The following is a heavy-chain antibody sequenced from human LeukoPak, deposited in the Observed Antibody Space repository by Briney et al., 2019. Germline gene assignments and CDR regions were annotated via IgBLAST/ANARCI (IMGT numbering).Heavy chain of an antibody. CDR2: ISYDGSNK. V-gene: IGHV3-30-3*01. J-gene: IGHJ4*02. CDR1: GFTFSSYA. Sequence: GGSLRLSCAASGFTFSSYAMPWVRQAPGKGLEWVAVISYDGSNKYYADCVKGRFTISRDNSKNTLYLQMNSLRAEDTAVYYCARGSRGYKQNRQLSYYFDYWGQGTLVTVSS. D-gene: IGHD5-12*01. CDR3: ARGSRGYKQNRQLSYYFDY.